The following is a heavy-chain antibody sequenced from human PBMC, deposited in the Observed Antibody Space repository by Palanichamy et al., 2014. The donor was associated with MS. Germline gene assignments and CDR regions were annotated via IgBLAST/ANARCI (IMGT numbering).Heavy chain of an antibody. D-gene: IGHD2-2*01. Sequence: QVQLVQSGAEVKKPGASVKVSCKASGYTFTGYYMHWVRQAPGQGLEWMGWINPNSGGTNYAQKFQGWVTMTRDTSISTAYMELSRLRSDDTAVYYCARVGYCRSTSCGMDVWGQGTTVTVSS. CDR2: INPNSGGT. CDR3: ARVGYCRSTSCGMDV. CDR1: GYTFTGYY. V-gene: IGHV1-2*04. J-gene: IGHJ6*02.